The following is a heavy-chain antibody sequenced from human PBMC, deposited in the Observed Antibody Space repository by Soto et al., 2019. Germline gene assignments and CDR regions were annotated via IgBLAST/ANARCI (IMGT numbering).Heavy chain of an antibody. CDR1: GFTFSNAW. CDR3: TTGRATGIDYYDYDYMDV. J-gene: IGHJ6*03. D-gene: IGHD1-1*01. Sequence: EVQLVESGGGLVKPGGSLRLSCAASGFTFSNAWMSWVRQAPGKGLEWVGRIKSKTDGGTTDYAAPVKGRFTISREESKNTLYLQMNSLKTEDTAVYYCTTGRATGIDYYDYDYMDVWGKGTTVTVSS. CDR2: IKSKTDGGTT. V-gene: IGHV3-15*01.